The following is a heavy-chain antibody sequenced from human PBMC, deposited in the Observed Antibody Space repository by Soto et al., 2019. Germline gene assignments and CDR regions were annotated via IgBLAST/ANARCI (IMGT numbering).Heavy chain of an antibody. V-gene: IGHV4-39*01. J-gene: IGHJ6*02. D-gene: IGHD6-19*01. Sequence: SETLSLTCTVSGGSISSSSYYWGWIRQPPGKGLEWIGSIYYSGSTYYNPSLKSRVTISVDTSKNQFSLKLSSVTAADTAVYYCARRRAIAVAGTGYGMDVWGQGTTVTVSS. CDR3: ARRRAIAVAGTGYGMDV. CDR1: GGSISSSSYY. CDR2: IYYSGST.